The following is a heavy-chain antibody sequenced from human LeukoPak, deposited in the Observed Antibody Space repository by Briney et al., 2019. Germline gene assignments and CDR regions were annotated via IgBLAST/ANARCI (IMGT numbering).Heavy chain of an antibody. CDR2: ISAYNGNT. Sequence: ASVKVSCKASGYTFTSYGISWVRQAPGQGLEWMGWISAYNGNTNYAQKLQGRVTMTTDTSTSTAYVELRSLRSDDTAVYYCATAPIDCSGGSCHSAPYYYYGMDVWGQGTTVTVSS. J-gene: IGHJ6*02. CDR3: ATAPIDCSGGSCHSAPYYYYGMDV. CDR1: GYTFTSYG. D-gene: IGHD2-15*01. V-gene: IGHV1-18*01.